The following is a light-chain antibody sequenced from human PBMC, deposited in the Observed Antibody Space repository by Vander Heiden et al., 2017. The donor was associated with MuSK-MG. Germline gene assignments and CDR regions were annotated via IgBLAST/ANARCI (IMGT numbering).Light chain of an antibody. J-gene: IGLJ2*01. CDR2: DVD. CDR3: SSYVA. CDR1: NFDINSTTY. V-gene: IGLV2-14*03. Sequence: QSALTQPASVSGSPGQSVTLSCIGTNFDINSTTYVSWYQQHPHRAPRLIIYDVDVRPSGVSSRFSGSKSGNTASLTISGLQTEDEAIYYCSSYVAFGGGTNLTVL.